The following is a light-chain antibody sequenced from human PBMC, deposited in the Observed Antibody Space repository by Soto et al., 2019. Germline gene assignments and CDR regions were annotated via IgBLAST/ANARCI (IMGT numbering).Light chain of an antibody. V-gene: IGLV1-40*01. J-gene: IGLJ2*01. CDR1: SSNIGAGYD. Sequence: QAVVTQPPSVSGAPGQRVTISCTGSSSNIGAGYDVHWYQQLPGTAPKLLIYGNSNRPSGVPDRFSGSKSATSASLAITGLQAEDEADYYCQSYDSSLSGSVVFGGGTQLTVL. CDR2: GNS. CDR3: QSYDSSLSGSVV.